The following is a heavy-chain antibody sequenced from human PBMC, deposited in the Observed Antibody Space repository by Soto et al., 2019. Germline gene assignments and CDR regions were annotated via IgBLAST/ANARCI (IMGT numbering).Heavy chain of an antibody. CDR2: IAVNADTI. V-gene: IGHV3-23*01. Sequence: EVHLLESGGGLVQPGGSLRLSCAVSGFTFSSYAMTWLRQTPGKGLEWVSSIAVNADTIHYADSVKGRFTISRDNSKSTLFLHMYILRDEDTAVYHCARLGRSDSWDMWFDSWGQGTRVTVSS. J-gene: IGHJ5*01. CDR1: GFTFSSYA. D-gene: IGHD2-21*02. CDR3: ARLGRSDSWDMWFDS.